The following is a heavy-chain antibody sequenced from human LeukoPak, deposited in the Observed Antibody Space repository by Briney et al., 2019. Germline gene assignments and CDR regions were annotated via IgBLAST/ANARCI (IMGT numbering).Heavy chain of an antibody. Sequence: ASVKVSCKASGYTFSSYGISWVRQAPGQGLEWMGWISAYNGNTNYAQKLQGRVTVTTDTSTSTAYMELRSLRSDDTAVYYCARDRYCTNGVCYTADYWGQGTLVTVSS. J-gene: IGHJ4*02. D-gene: IGHD2-8*01. CDR2: ISAYNGNT. CDR1: GYTFSSYG. V-gene: IGHV1-18*01. CDR3: ARDRYCTNGVCYTADY.